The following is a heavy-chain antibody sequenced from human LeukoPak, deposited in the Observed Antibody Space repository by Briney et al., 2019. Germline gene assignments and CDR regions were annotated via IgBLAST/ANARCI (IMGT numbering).Heavy chain of an antibody. CDR2: ISGNGGRT. V-gene: IGHV3-23*01. CDR3: AKEQASSGYFDY. Sequence: GGSLRLSCAASGFTFNNYATSWVRQAPGKGLEWVAAISGNGGRTYYTDSVKGRFTFSRDNPKNTLYLLMNSLSAEDTALYYCAKEQASSGYFDYWGQGTLVTVSS. D-gene: IGHD3-10*01. CDR1: GFTFNNYA. J-gene: IGHJ4*02.